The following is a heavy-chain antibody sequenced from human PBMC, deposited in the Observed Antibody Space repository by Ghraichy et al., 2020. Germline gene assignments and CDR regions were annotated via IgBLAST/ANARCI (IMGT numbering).Heavy chain of an antibody. V-gene: IGHV3-7*01. J-gene: IGHJ4*02. CDR1: GFTFSSYW. D-gene: IGHD4-17*01. CDR2: IKYDGSVK. CDR3: ACAPYGDEGDY. Sequence: GGSLRLSCAASGFTFSSYWMSWVRQAPGKGLEWVANIKYDGSVKYYVDSVKGRFTISRDNAKNSLYLQMNSLRAEDTAVYYCACAPYGDEGDYWGQGTLVTVSS.